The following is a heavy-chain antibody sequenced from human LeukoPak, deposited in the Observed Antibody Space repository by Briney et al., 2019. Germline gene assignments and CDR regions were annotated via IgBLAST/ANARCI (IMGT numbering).Heavy chain of an antibody. Sequence: GGSLRLSCVASGFTFPSYEMNWVRQAPGKGLEWGSYISSIVSNIYYADSVKGRFTISRDNAKNSLYLQMSSLRAEDTAVYYCARGGYCSGGTCYSLNAFDIWGQGTMVTVSS. J-gene: IGHJ3*02. D-gene: IGHD2-15*01. CDR1: GFTFPSYE. CDR3: ARGGYCSGGTCYSLNAFDI. CDR2: ISSIVSNI. V-gene: IGHV3-48*03.